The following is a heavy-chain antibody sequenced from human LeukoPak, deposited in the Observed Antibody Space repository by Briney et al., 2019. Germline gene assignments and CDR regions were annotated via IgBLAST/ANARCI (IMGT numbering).Heavy chain of an antibody. CDR2: ISGSGGST. J-gene: IGHJ4*02. V-gene: IGHV3-23*01. CDR1: GFTFSSYA. D-gene: IGHD6-13*01. Sequence: GGSLRLSCAASGFTFSSYAMSWVRQAPGKGLEWVSAISGSGGSTYYADSVKGRFTISRDNSKNTLYLQMNSLRAEDTAVYYCAKDPPREYSSSWYGGVDYWGQGTLVTVSS. CDR3: AKDPPREYSSSWYGGVDY.